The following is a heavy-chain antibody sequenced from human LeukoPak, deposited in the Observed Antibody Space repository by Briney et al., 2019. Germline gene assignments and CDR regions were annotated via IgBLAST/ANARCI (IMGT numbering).Heavy chain of an antibody. CDR3: ARGLHDRSWYGAH. D-gene: IGHD6-13*01. Sequence: GGSLRLSCAASGFTFSSYGMHWVRQAPGKGLEWVAVISYDGSNKYYADSLKGRFTISRDNFKNALYLQMNGLRLEDTAVYYCARGLHDRSWYGAHWGQGTLLSVSS. CDR1: GFTFSSYG. V-gene: IGHV3-30*06. J-gene: IGHJ4*02. CDR2: ISYDGSNK.